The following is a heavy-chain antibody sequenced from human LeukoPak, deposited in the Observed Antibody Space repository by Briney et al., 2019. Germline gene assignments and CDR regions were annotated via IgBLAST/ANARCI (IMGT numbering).Heavy chain of an antibody. Sequence: SETLSLTCTVSGGSISSYYWSWIRQPPGKGLEWVGYIYYSGSTNYNPSLKSRVTISVDTSKNQFSLKLSSVTAADTAVYYCARISSVASVVMDYWGQGTLVTVSS. D-gene: IGHD4-23*01. CDR3: ARISSVASVVMDY. J-gene: IGHJ4*02. V-gene: IGHV4-59*01. CDR1: GGSISSYY. CDR2: IYYSGST.